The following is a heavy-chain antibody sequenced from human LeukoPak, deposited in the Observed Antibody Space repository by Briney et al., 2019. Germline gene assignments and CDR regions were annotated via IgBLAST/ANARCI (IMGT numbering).Heavy chain of an antibody. CDR2: ISYIGST. V-gene: IGHV4-59*11. J-gene: IGHJ3*02. CDR1: TDSFSSHY. CDR3: ARDLATVTKGFDI. D-gene: IGHD4-17*01. Sequence: SETLSLTCAVSTDSFSSHYWTWIRQPPGKGLEWIGYISYIGSTNYNPSLKSRVTISIDTSKNQFSLKLSSVTAADTAVYYCARDLATVTKGFDIWGQGTMVSVSS.